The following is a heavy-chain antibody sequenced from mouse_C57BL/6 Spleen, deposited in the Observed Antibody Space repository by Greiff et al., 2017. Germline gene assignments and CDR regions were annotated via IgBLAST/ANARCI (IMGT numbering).Heavy chain of an antibody. CDR1: GFTFSSYA. Sequence: DVMLVESGEGLVKPGGSLKLSCAASGFTFSSYAMSWVRQTPEKRLEWVAYISSGGDYIYYADTVKGRFTISRDNARNTLYLQMSSLKSEDTAMYYCTRGLLLRAMDYWGQGTSVTVSS. V-gene: IGHV5-9-1*02. J-gene: IGHJ4*01. CDR2: ISSGGDYI. D-gene: IGHD2-1*01. CDR3: TRGLLLRAMDY.